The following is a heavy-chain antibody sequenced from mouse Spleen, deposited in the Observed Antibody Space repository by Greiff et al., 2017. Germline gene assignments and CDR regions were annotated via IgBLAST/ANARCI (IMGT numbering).Heavy chain of an antibody. J-gene: IGHJ3*01. CDR3: ARDTTVVAPSY. V-gene: IGHV1-26*01. Sequence: VQLQQSGPELVKPGASVKISCKASGYTFTDYYMNWVKQSHGKSLEWIGDINPNNGGTSYNQKFKGKATLTVDKSSSTAYMELRSLTSEDSAVYYCARDTTVVAPSYWGQGTLVTVSA. CDR2: INPNNGGT. D-gene: IGHD1-1*01. CDR1: GYTFTDYY.